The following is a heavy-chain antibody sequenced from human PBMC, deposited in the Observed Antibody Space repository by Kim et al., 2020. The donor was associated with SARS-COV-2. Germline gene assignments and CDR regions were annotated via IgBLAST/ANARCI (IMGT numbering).Heavy chain of an antibody. J-gene: IGHJ4*02. Sequence: GGSLRLSCAASGFTVSSNYMSWVRQAPGKGLEWVSVIYSGGSTYYADSVKGRFTISRDNSKNTLYLQMNSLRAEDTAVYYCARVDDCSGYYQGDYPIDYWGQGTLVTVSS. CDR1: GFTVSSNY. CDR3: ARVDDCSGYYQGDYPIDY. D-gene: IGHD3-22*01. V-gene: IGHV3-53*01. CDR2: IYSGGST.